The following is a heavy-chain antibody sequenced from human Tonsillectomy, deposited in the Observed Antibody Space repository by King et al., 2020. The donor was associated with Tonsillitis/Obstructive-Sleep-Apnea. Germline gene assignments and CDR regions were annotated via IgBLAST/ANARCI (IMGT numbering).Heavy chain of an antibody. CDR3: TAYDFWSGYYRREGFDY. J-gene: IGHJ4*02. CDR1: GFTFSNAG. D-gene: IGHD3-3*01. Sequence: QLVQSGGGLVKPGGSLRLSCAASGFTFSNAGMNWVRQAPGKGLEWVGRIKSKTDGGTTDYAAPVEGRFTISRDDSKNTLYLQMNSLKTEDTAVYYCTAYDFWSGYYRREGFDYWGQGTLVTVSS. V-gene: IGHV3-15*07. CDR2: IKSKTDGGTT.